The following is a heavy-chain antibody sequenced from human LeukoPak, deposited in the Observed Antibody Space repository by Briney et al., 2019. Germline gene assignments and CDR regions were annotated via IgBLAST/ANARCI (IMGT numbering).Heavy chain of an antibody. CDR2: INTNTGNP. CDR1: GYTFTSYA. Sequence: RASVKVSCKASGYTFTSYAMNWVRQAPGQGLEWMGWINTNTGNPTYAQGFTGRFVFSLDTSVSTAYLQISSLKAEDTAVYYCARRIAAAGGIKNWFDPWGQGTLVTVSS. J-gene: IGHJ5*02. D-gene: IGHD6-13*01. CDR3: ARRIAAAGGIKNWFDP. V-gene: IGHV7-4-1*02.